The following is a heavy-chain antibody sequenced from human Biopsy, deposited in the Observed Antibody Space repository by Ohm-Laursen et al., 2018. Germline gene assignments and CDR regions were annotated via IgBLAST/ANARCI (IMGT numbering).Heavy chain of an antibody. CDR1: GGSIKSYY. D-gene: IGHD7-27*01. V-gene: IGHV4-59*01. CDR2: IYYTGHT. Sequence: GTLSLTCSVSGGSIKSYYWNWIRQSPGKGLEWIGFIYYTGHTNYNPSLKSRATISVDTSKNQFSLKVISVAAADTAVYYCARLTGDPSYWGQGILVTVSS. CDR3: ARLTGDPSY. J-gene: IGHJ4*02.